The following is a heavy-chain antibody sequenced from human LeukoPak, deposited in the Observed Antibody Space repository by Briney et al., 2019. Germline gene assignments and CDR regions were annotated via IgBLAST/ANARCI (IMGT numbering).Heavy chain of an antibody. D-gene: IGHD6-6*01. V-gene: IGHV3-9*01. CDR3: ARDPSYSSSSPYFDY. J-gene: IGHJ4*02. CDR2: ISWNSGNI. CDR1: GFTFDDYA. Sequence: GGSLRLSCAASGFTFDDYAMHWVRQVPGKGLEWVSGISWNSGNIEYADSVKGRFIISRDNAKKSLSLQMNSLRAEDTALYYCARDPSYSSSSPYFDYWGQGVLVTVSS.